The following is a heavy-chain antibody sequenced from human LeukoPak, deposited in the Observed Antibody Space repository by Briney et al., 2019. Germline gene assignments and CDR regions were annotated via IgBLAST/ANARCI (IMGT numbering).Heavy chain of an antibody. Sequence: GGSLRLSCAASGFTFSSSPMTWVRQAPGKGLEWASTISSSGGSTYYADSVKGRFTISRDNSKNTLYLQMNSLRAEDTAVYYCAKHTSGYYGDYWGQGALVTVSS. D-gene: IGHD3-22*01. V-gene: IGHV3-23*01. CDR2: ISSSGGST. CDR3: AKHTSGYYGDY. J-gene: IGHJ4*02. CDR1: GFTFSSSP.